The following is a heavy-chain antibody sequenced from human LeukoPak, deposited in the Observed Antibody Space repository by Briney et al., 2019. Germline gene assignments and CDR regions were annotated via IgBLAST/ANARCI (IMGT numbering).Heavy chain of an antibody. D-gene: IGHD1-14*01. J-gene: IGHJ5*02. CDR1: GYPFTTYE. CDR3: ARGPRNDP. V-gene: IGHV1-8*01. CDR2: VHPNTGNT. Sequence: GASVKVSCKTSGYPFTTYEINWVRQAAGQGLEWMGWVHPNTGNTAYAQRFQGIVTMTRDTSISTAYMELSSLTSNDTAVYFCARGPRNDPWGQGTLVTVSS.